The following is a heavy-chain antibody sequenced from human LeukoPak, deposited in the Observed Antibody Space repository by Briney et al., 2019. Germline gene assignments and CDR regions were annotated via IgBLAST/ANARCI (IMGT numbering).Heavy chain of an antibody. CDR3: ARSGSSSSPPRDY. J-gene: IGHJ4*02. V-gene: IGHV1-46*01. Sequence: GASVKVSCKASGYTFTSYGISWVRQAPGQGLEWMGIINPSGGSTSYAQKFQGRITMTRDMSTSTVYMDLSSLRSEDTAVYYCARSGSSSSPPRDYWGQGTLVTVSS. D-gene: IGHD6-6*01. CDR2: INPSGGST. CDR1: GYTFTSYG.